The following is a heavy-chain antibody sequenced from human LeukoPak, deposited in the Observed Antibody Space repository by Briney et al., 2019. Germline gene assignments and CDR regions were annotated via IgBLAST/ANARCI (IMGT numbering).Heavy chain of an antibody. D-gene: IGHD5-18*01. J-gene: IGHJ4*02. CDR3: ARSSRWIQLWLYFDY. CDR2: INPNSGGT. V-gene: IGHV1-2*02. CDR1: GYTFTGYY. Sequence: ASVKVSCKASGYTFTGYYMHWVRQAPGQGLEWMGWINPNSGGTNYAQKSQGRVTMTRDTSISTAYMELSRLRSDDTAVYYCARSSRWIQLWLYFDYWGQGTLVTVSS.